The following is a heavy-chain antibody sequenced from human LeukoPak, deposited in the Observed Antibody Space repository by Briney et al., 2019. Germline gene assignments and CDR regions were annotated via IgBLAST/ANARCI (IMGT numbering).Heavy chain of an antibody. Sequence: GGSLRLSCTASGFTVRSNYMSWVRQAPAKGLEWFSVIYSGGSTYYADSVKGRFTISRDNSKNTLYLQMNSLRAEDTAVYYCAREDYYDSSGYYYEDRGQGTLVTVSS. CDR2: IYSGGST. CDR1: GFTVRSNY. V-gene: IGHV3-53*01. D-gene: IGHD3-22*01. CDR3: AREDYYDSSGYYYED. J-gene: IGHJ4*02.